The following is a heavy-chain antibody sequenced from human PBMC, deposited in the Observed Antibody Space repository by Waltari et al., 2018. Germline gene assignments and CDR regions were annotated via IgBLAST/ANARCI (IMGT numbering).Heavy chain of an antibody. CDR3: AKIQQQLVRGGGLDY. D-gene: IGHD6-13*01. J-gene: IGHJ4*02. V-gene: IGHV3-23*04. CDR2: ISGSGGST. Sequence: EVQLVESGGGLVQPGGSLRLSCAASGFTFSSYAMSWVRQAPGKGLEWVSAISGSGGSTYYADSVKGRFTIARDNSKNTLYLQMNSLRADDTAVYYCAKIQQQLVRGGGLDYWGQGTLVTVSS. CDR1: GFTFSSYA.